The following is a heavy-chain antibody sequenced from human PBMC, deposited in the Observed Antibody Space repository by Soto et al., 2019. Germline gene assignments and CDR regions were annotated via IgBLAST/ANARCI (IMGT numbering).Heavy chain of an antibody. CDR2: IYYSGST. CDR1: GGSISSYY. CDR3: ARARDGYGY. J-gene: IGHJ4*02. Sequence: SETLSLTCTVSGGSISSYYWSWIRQPPGKGLEWIGYIYYSGSTNYNPSLKSRVTISVDTSKNQFSLKLSSVTAADTAVYYCARARDGYGYWGQGTLVTVSS. V-gene: IGHV4-59*01. D-gene: IGHD5-12*01.